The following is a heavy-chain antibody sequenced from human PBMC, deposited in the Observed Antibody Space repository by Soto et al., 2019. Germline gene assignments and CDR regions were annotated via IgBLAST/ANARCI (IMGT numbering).Heavy chain of an antibody. CDR1: GGSISSGGYY. CDR3: ARQPGTYYDSGGLIWFDP. J-gene: IGHJ5*02. Sequence: SETLSLTCTVSGGSISSGGYYWNWIRQHPGKGLEWIGYIYYSGSTNYNPSLKSRVTISVDTSKNQFSLKLSSVTAADTAVYYCARQPGTYYDSGGLIWFDPWGQGTRVTSPQ. D-gene: IGHD3-22*01. V-gene: IGHV4-61*08. CDR2: IYYSGST.